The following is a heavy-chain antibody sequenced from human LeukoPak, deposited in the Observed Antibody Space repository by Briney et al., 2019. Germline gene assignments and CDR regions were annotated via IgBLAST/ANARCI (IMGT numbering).Heavy chain of an antibody. J-gene: IGHJ4*02. V-gene: IGHV1-24*01. Sequence: ASVKVSCKVSGNSLRETSIHWVRQAPGQWLEWMGGFEPEDGEPIFAQTFQGRLSMTEDTSTDTAHMELSSLTVEDTAVYYCATADKWEPLDYWGQGTLVTVSS. CDR1: GNSLRETS. CDR2: FEPEDGEP. D-gene: IGHD1-26*01. CDR3: ATADKWEPLDY.